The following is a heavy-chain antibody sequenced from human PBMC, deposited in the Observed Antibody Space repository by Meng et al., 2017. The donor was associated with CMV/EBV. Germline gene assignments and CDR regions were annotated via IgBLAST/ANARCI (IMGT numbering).Heavy chain of an antibody. J-gene: IGHJ5*02. V-gene: IGHV4-39*07. CDR2: IYYSGST. CDR1: GGSISSSSYY. CDR3: ARERVTTVTTHWFDP. Sequence: SETLSLTCTVSGGSISSSSYYWGWIRQPPGKGLEWIGSIYYSGSTYYNPSLKSRVTISVDTSKKQFSLKLSSVTAADTAVYYCARERVTTVTTHWFDPWGQGTLVTVSS. D-gene: IGHD4-17*01.